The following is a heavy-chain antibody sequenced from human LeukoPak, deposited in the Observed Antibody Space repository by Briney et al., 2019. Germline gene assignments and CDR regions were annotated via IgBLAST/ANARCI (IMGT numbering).Heavy chain of an antibody. Sequence: PSETLSLTCTVSGGSISSYYWSWVRQPPGKGLEWIGYIYYSGSTNYNPSLKSRVTISVDTSKNQFSLKLSSVTAADTAVYYCAKGRSYGTDYDAFDIWGQGTIVTVSS. D-gene: IGHD3-16*01. CDR1: GGSISSYY. CDR2: IYYSGST. V-gene: IGHV4-59*01. J-gene: IGHJ3*02. CDR3: AKGRSYGTDYDAFDI.